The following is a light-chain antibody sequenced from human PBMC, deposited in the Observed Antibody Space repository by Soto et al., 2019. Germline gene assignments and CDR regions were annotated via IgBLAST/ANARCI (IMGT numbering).Light chain of an antibody. CDR1: RRDVGGYNY. Sequence: QSVLTQPASVSGSPGQSITISCTGTRRDVGGYNYVSWYQHRPGKAPQLMISEVTKRPSGVSDRFSGSKSGNTASLTISGLQAEDEADYYCSSYTTTTTQVFGGGTKLTVL. CDR2: EVT. V-gene: IGLV2-14*01. CDR3: SSYTTTTTQV. J-gene: IGLJ2*01.